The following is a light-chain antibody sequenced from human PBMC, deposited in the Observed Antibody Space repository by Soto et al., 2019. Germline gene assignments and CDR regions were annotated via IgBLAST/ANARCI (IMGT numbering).Light chain of an antibody. V-gene: IGLV2-14*01. J-gene: IGLJ3*02. CDR1: SSDVGAYNY. Sequence: QSALTQPASVSGSPGQSITISCTGTSSDVGAYNYVSWYQQHPGKAPKLMIYEVSNRPSGVSNRFSGSKSVNTASLTISGLQAEDEADYYCSSYTSSSTLWVFGGGTKLTVL. CDR3: SSYTSSSTLWV. CDR2: EVS.